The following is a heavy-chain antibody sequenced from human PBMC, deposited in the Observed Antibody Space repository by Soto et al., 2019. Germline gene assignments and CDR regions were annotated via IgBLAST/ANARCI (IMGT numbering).Heavy chain of an antibody. J-gene: IGHJ4*02. CDR2: INHSGST. Sequence: SETLSLTCAVYGGSFSGYYWSWIRQPPGKGLEWIGEINHSGSTNYNPSLKSRVTISVDPSKNQFSLKLSSVTAADTAVYYCARGRPADYWGQGTLVTVSS. CDR1: GGSFSGYY. V-gene: IGHV4-34*01. CDR3: ARGRPADY.